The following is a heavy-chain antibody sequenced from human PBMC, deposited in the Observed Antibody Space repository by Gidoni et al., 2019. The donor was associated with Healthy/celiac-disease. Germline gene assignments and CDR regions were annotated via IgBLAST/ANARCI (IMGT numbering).Heavy chain of an antibody. J-gene: IGHJ4*02. CDR1: GFTFDVYT. V-gene: IGHV3-43*01. Sequence: EVQLVESGGVVVQPGGSLSLSCAASGFTFDVYTMHWVRQAPGKGLEWVSLISWDGGSTYYADSVKGRFTISRDNSKNSLYLQMNSLRTEDTALYYCAKDGDLGMATIGHLDYWGQGTLVTVSS. CDR3: AKDGDLGMATIGHLDY. D-gene: IGHD5-12*01. CDR2: ISWDGGST.